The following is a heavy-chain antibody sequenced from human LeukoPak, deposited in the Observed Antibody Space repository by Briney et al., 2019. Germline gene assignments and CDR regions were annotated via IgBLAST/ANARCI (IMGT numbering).Heavy chain of an antibody. J-gene: IGHJ6*03. D-gene: IGHD2-15*01. Sequence: SSVKVSCKASGGTFSSYAISWVRQAPGQGLEWMGRIIPIFGTASYAQKFQGRVTITTDESTSTAYMELSSLRSEDTAVYYCATQSGVVAATASYYYYMDVWGKGTTVTVSS. CDR1: GGTFSSYA. CDR3: ATQSGVVAATASYYYYMDV. V-gene: IGHV1-69*05. CDR2: IIPIFGTA.